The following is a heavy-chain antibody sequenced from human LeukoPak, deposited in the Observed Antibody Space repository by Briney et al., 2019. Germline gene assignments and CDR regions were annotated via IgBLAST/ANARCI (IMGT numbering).Heavy chain of an antibody. CDR1: GFTFSSYA. D-gene: IGHD6-19*01. J-gene: IGHJ5*02. CDR3: KKDVGIAVAGTFRMTNGRRGVNWFDP. V-gene: IGHV3-23*01. Sequence: GGSLRLSCAASGFTFSSYAMSWVRQAPGKGLEWVSAISGSGGSTYYADSVKGRFTISRDNSKNTLHLQMNSLRAEDTAVYYCKKDVGIAVAGTFRMTNGRRGVNWFDPWGQGTLVTVSS. CDR2: ISGSGGST.